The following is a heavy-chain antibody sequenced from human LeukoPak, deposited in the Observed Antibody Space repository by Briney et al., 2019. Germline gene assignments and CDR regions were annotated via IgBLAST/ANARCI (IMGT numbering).Heavy chain of an antibody. CDR3: ARLLYNWNIYFDY. J-gene: IGHJ4*02. CDR1: GGSISSHY. V-gene: IGHV4-59*05. CDR2: IYYSGST. D-gene: IGHD1/OR15-1a*01. Sequence: SETLSLTCTVSGGSISSHYWTWIRQPPGKGLEWIGSIYYSGSTYYNPSLKSRVTISVDTSKNQFSLKLSSVTAADTAVYYCARLLYNWNIYFDYWGQGTLVTVSS.